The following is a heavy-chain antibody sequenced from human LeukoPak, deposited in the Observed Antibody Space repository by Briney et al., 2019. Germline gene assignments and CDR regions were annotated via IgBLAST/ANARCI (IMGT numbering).Heavy chain of an antibody. CDR2: INPNSGGT. CDR3: AREQFLRGYCSGGSCYSDYYGMDV. Sequence: GASVNVSCKASGYTFTGYYMHWVRQAPGQGLEWMGWINPNSGGTNYAQKFQGRVTMTRDTSISTAYMELSRLRSDDTAVYYCAREQFLRGYCSGGSCYSDYYGMDVWGQGTTVTVSS. D-gene: IGHD2-15*01. CDR1: GYTFTGYY. J-gene: IGHJ6*02. V-gene: IGHV1-2*02.